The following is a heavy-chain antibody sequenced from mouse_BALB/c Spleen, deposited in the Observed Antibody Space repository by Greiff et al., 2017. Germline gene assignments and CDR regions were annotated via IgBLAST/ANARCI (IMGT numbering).Heavy chain of an antibody. J-gene: IGHJ2*01. CDR2: IYPSDSYT. CDR3: TREGTGTGYFDY. V-gene: IGHV1-69*02. Sequence: QVQLQQPGAELVRPGASVKLSCKASGYTFTSYWINWVKQRPGQGLEWIGNIYPSDSYTNYNQKFKDKATLTVDKSSSTAYMQLSSPTSEDSAVYYCTREGTGTGYFDYWGQGTTLTVSS. CDR1: GYTFTSYW. D-gene: IGHD4-1*01.